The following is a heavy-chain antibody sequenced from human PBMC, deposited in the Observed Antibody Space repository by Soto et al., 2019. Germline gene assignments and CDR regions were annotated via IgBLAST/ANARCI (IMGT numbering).Heavy chain of an antibody. CDR3: ARGIDEGVDY. CDR2: MNPNNGDT. CDR1: GYTFSSFH. D-gene: IGHD1-26*01. Sequence: GASVKVSCKASGYTFSSFHINWVRQASGQGLEWMGWMNPNNGDTDYAQNFQARVTMTSDTSTSTAYMELTSLTFEDTAIYFCARGIDEGVDYWGQGTLVTVSS. V-gene: IGHV1-8*01. J-gene: IGHJ4*02.